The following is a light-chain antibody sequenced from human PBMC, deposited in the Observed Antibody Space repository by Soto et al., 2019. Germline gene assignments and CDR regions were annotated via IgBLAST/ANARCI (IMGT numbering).Light chain of an antibody. CDR2: KAS. Sequence: DIQMTQSPSSLSASVGDRVTITCRASQGIGNDLGWYQQKPGKAPKLLIYKASTLKSGVPSRFSGSGSGTEFTLTISSLQPDDFATYYCQHYNSYSEAFGQGTKVDI. J-gene: IGKJ1*01. CDR1: QGIGND. CDR3: QHYNSYSEA. V-gene: IGKV1-5*03.